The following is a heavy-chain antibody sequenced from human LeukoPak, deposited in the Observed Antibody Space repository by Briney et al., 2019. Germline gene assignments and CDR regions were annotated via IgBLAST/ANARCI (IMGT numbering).Heavy chain of an antibody. V-gene: IGHV5-51*01. D-gene: IGHD6-19*01. CDR2: IYPGDSDT. CDR1: GYSFTNYW. J-gene: IGHJ5*02. Sequence: GESLKISCKGSGYSFTNYWIGWVRQMPGKGLEWMGIIYPGDSDTRYSPSFQGQVTISADKSISTAYLQWSSLKASDTAMYYCARDKTDSSGWYRWGFDPWGQGTLVTVSS. CDR3: ARDKTDSSGWYRWGFDP.